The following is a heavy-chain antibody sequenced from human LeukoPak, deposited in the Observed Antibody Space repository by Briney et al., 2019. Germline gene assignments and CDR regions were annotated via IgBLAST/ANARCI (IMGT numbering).Heavy chain of an antibody. Sequence: GGSLRPSCAASGFTFSSYSMNWVRQAPGKGLEWVSYISSSSSTIYYADSVKGRFTISRDNAKNSLYLQMNSLRAEDTAVYYCARVPTTPMPVAGTIDGWGQGTLVTVSS. V-gene: IGHV3-48*01. CDR2: ISSSSSTI. J-gene: IGHJ4*02. D-gene: IGHD6-19*01. CDR1: GFTFSSYS. CDR3: ARVPTTPMPVAGTIDG.